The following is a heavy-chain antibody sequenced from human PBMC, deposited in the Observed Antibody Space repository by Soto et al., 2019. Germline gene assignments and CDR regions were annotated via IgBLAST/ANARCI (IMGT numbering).Heavy chain of an antibody. CDR2: IIPIFGTA. J-gene: IGHJ6*02. V-gene: IGHV1-69*13. Sequence: ASVKVSCKASGGTFSSYAISWVRQAPGQGLEWMGGIIPIFGTANYAQKFQGRVTITADESTSTAYMELSSLRSEDTAVYYCARVTYSGYDYFFRYGMDVWGQGTTVTVSS. CDR3: ARVTYSGYDYFFRYGMDV. D-gene: IGHD5-12*01. CDR1: GGTFSSYA.